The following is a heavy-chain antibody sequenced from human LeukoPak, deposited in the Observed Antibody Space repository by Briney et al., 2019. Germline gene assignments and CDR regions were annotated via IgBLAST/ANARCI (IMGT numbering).Heavy chain of an antibody. D-gene: IGHD2-15*01. Sequence: SVKVSCKASGGTFSSYAFSWVRQAPGQGLEWMGGIIPIFGTANYAQKFQGRVTITADKSTSTAYMELSSLRSEDTAVYYCAREVSSVVAAYYDYWGQGTLVTVSS. CDR1: GGTFSSYA. CDR2: IIPIFGTA. V-gene: IGHV1-69*06. CDR3: AREVSSVVAAYYDY. J-gene: IGHJ4*02.